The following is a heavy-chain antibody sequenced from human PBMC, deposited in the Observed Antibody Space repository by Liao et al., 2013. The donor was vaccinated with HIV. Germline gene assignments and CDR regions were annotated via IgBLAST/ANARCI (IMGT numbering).Heavy chain of an antibody. D-gene: IGHD5-24*01. V-gene: IGHV4-4*07. J-gene: IGHJ5*02. CDR3: ARELGGMASRHWFDP. Sequence: QVQLQESGPGLVKPSETLSLTCTVSGDSISRYYWNWVRQPAGKGLEWIGRIYTSGNTNYNPSFKSRATMSADTSKDQISLNLTSLTAADTAVYYCARELGGMASRHWFDPWGPGTLVTVSS. CDR2: IYTSGNT. CDR1: GDSISRYY.